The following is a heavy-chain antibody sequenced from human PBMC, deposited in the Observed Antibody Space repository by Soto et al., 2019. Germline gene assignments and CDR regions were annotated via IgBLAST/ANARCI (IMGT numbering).Heavy chain of an antibody. CDR2: VNPILSMS. J-gene: IGHJ4*02. Sequence: QVQLVQSGAEVKRPGSSVKVSCKASGDTFNFYSINWVRQAPGLGLEWMGRVNPILSMSNYAQRFQGRVTMTADKSTSTAYMELSGLGSEDTAIYYGATSYGSGYRAFDFWGQGALVTVSS. CDR3: ATSYGSGYRAFDF. CDR1: GDTFNFYS. V-gene: IGHV1-69*04. D-gene: IGHD3-10*01.